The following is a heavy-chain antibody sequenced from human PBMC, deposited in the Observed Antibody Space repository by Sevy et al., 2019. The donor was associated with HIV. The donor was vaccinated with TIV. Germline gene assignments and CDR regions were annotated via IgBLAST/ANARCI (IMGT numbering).Heavy chain of an antibody. V-gene: IGHV6-1*01. CDR3: ARGYRDYYDSSGYRPPKNWFDP. D-gene: IGHD3-22*01. Sequence: LLKQSQTLSLTCAISGDSVSSNSAAWNWIRQSPSRGLEWLGRTYYRSKWYNDYAVSVKSRITINPDTSKNQFSLQLNSVTPEDTAVYYCARGYRDYYDSSGYRPPKNWFDPWGQGTLVTVSS. J-gene: IGHJ5*02. CDR1: GDSVSSNSAA. CDR2: TYYRSKWYN.